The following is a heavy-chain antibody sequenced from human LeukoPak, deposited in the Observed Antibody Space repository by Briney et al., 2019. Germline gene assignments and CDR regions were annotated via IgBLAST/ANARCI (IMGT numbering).Heavy chain of an antibody. V-gene: IGHV1-18*01. J-gene: IGHJ6*02. CDR3: ARGYSYGSDYYYGMDV. D-gene: IGHD5-18*01. CDR2: ISGYNGNT. CDR1: GYTFTSYA. Sequence: GASVKVSCKASGYTFTSYAISWVRQAPGQGLEWMGWISGYNGNTKYAQKVQGRVTMPTDTSTSTAYMELRSLRSDETAVYYCARGYSYGSDYYYGMDVWGQGTTVTVSS.